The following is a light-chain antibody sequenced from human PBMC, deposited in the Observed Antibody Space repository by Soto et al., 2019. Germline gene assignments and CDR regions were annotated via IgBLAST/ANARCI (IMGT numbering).Light chain of an antibody. J-gene: IGKJ1*01. CDR3: QQYYSTWT. CDR1: QSVLYSSNNKNY. CDR2: WAS. Sequence: DIVMTQSPDSLAVSLGERATINCKSSQSVLYSSNNKNYLAWYQQKPGQPPKLLIYWASTRESGVPDRFSGSGSGTDFTLTISSLQAEDVAGYYCQQYYSTWTFGQGTKVEIK. V-gene: IGKV4-1*01.